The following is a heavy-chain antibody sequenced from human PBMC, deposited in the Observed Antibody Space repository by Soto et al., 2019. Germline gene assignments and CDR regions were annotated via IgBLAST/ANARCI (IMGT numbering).Heavy chain of an antibody. V-gene: IGHV5-51*01. Sequence: PGESLKISCKGSGYSFTSYWIGWVRQMPGKGLEWMGIIYPGDSDTRYSPSFQGQVTISADKSISAAYLQWSSLKASDTAMYYCAIPVAGTGGPPQPFDYWGQGTLVTAPQ. J-gene: IGHJ4*02. CDR2: IYPGDSDT. CDR1: GYSFTSYW. D-gene: IGHD6-19*01. CDR3: AIPVAGTGGPPQPFDY.